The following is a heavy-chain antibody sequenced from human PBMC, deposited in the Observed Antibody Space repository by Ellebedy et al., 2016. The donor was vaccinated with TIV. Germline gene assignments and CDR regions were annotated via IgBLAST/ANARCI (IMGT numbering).Heavy chain of an antibody. J-gene: IGHJ4*02. CDR2: INHVGST. Sequence: MPSETLSLTCAVYGGSFSGYYWSWIRQPPGKGLEWIGEINHVGSTNYNPSLKSRVTISVDTSKNQFSLKLSSVTAVDTAVYYCARVFEGGPFDYWGQGTLVTVSS. CDR1: GGSFSGYY. V-gene: IGHV4-34*01. CDR3: ARVFEGGPFDY. D-gene: IGHD1-26*01.